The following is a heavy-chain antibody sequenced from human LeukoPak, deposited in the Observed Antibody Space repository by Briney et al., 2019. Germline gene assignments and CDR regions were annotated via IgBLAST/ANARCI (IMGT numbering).Heavy chain of an antibody. Sequence: GGSLRLSCAASGFTFSAYIMNWVRQAPEKGLEWVSYIGSSSSPIYYADSVKGRFTISRDNAKNSLYLQMDSLRAEDTAVYYCARDQAYSFDYWGQGTLVTVSS. D-gene: IGHD4-11*01. CDR3: ARDQAYSFDY. V-gene: IGHV3-48*01. CDR1: GFTFSAYI. CDR2: IGSSSSPI. J-gene: IGHJ4*02.